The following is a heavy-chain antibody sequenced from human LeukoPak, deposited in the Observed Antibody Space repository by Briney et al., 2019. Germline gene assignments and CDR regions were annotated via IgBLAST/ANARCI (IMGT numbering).Heavy chain of an antibody. J-gene: IGHJ6*02. D-gene: IGHD4-11*01. CDR2: IYTSGST. V-gene: IGHV4-4*07. CDR1: GGSISSYY. Sequence: SETLSLTCTVSGGSISSYYWSWIRQPAGKGLEWIGRIYTSGSTNYNPSLKSRVTMSVDTSKNQFSLKLSSVIAADTAVYYCAAVTPFGYYGMDVWGQGTTVTVSS. CDR3: AAVTPFGYYGMDV.